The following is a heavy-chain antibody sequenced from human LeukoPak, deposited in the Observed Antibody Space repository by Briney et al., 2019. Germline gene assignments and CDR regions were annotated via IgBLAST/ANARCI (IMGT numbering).Heavy chain of an antibody. CDR3: ARGGTYGDYRWFDP. Sequence: PSETLSLTCTVSGGSISSYYWGWIRQPPGKGLEWIGYIYYSGSTNYNPSLKSRVTISVDTSKNQFSLKLSSVTAADTAVYYCARGGTYGDYRWFDPWGQGTLVTVSS. CDR2: IYYSGST. D-gene: IGHD4-17*01. J-gene: IGHJ5*02. CDR1: GGSISSYY. V-gene: IGHV4-59*01.